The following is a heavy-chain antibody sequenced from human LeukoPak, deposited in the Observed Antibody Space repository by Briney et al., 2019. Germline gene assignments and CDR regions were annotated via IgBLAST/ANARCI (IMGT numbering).Heavy chain of an antibody. CDR3: AGGSGWLMDV. CDR2: IKQDGSEK. Sequence: GGSLRLSCAASEFIFSSYWMSWVRQAPGKGLEWVANIKQDGSEKYYVDSVRGRFTISRDNAKHSLYLQMNSLRAEDTAVYYCAGGSGWLMDVWGKGTTVTVSS. V-gene: IGHV3-7*03. D-gene: IGHD6-19*01. CDR1: EFIFSSYW. J-gene: IGHJ6*04.